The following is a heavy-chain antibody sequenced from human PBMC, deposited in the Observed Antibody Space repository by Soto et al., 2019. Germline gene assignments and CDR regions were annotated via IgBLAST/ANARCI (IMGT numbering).Heavy chain of an antibody. D-gene: IGHD6-13*01. J-gene: IGHJ5*02. V-gene: IGHV4-39*01. Sequence: SETLSVTCTVSGGSISSGSFHWGWIRQPPGKGLEWIGSIYYSGSTYYSPSLKSRVTISVDTSKSQFSLKLSSVTAADTAVYYCARRERAAGTDWWFDPWGQGTLVTVS. CDR1: GGSISSGSFH. CDR2: IYYSGST. CDR3: ARRERAAGTDWWFDP.